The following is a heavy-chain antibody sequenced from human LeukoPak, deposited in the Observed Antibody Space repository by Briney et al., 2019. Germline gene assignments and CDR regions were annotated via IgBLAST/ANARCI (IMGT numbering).Heavy chain of an antibody. Sequence: QPGGSLRLSCAASGFTFSSYGMHWVRQAPGKGLEWVSNISGSGSGGSTYYADSVKGRLTISRDNSKNTLYLQMNSLRAEDTAVYYCAKSGYNRFDYWGQGTLVTVSS. CDR1: GFTFSSYG. CDR2: ISGSGSGGST. J-gene: IGHJ4*02. D-gene: IGHD5-24*01. V-gene: IGHV3-23*01. CDR3: AKSGYNRFDY.